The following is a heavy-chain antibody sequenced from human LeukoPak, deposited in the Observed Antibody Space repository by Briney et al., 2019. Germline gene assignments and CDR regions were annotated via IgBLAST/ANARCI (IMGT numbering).Heavy chain of an antibody. J-gene: IGHJ1*01. Sequence: GGSLRLSCAACGFTFSTYWMHWVRQAPGKGLVWVSRIKSDGSTNYADSVKGRFTISRDNAKNTVSLQMNSLRPEDTGVYYCARAPSEIGGYYPEYFRHWGQGTLVTVSS. CDR1: GFTFSTYW. V-gene: IGHV3-74*01. CDR2: IKSDGST. D-gene: IGHD3-22*01. CDR3: ARAPSEIGGYYPEYFRH.